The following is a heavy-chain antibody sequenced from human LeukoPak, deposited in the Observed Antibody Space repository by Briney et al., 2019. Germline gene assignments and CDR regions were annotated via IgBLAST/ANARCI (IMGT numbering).Heavy chain of an antibody. CDR3: ASAVTYYYGSGSYPNYYYYMDV. J-gene: IGHJ6*03. Sequence: GRSLRLSCAASGFTFSSYAMHWVRQAPGKGLEGVAVISYDGSNKYYADSVKGRFTISRDNSKNTLYLQMNSLRSEDTAVYYCASAVTYYYGSGSYPNYYYYMDVWGKGTTVTVSS. D-gene: IGHD3-10*01. V-gene: IGHV3-30*04. CDR1: GFTFSSYA. CDR2: ISYDGSNK.